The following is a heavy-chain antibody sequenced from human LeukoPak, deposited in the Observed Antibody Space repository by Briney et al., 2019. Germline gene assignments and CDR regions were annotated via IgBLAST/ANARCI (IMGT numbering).Heavy chain of an antibody. J-gene: IGHJ5*02. CDR1: GGSISSYY. CDR3: AIGYDYNDP. CDR2: IYYSGST. D-gene: IGHD4-11*01. Sequence: ASETLSLTCTVSGGSISSYYWSWVRQPPGKGLEWVGYIYYSGSTNYNPSLKSRVTISVDTSKNQFSLKLSSVTAADTAVYYCAIGYDYNDPWGQGTLVTVSS. V-gene: IGHV4-59*01.